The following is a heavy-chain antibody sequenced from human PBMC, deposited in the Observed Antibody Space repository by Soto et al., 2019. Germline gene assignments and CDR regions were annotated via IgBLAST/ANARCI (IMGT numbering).Heavy chain of an antibody. CDR2: ISYDGINK. CDR3: ARDSRDTSGYYPGPEDAYFDY. D-gene: IGHD3-3*01. J-gene: IGHJ4*02. Sequence: GGSLRLSCAASGFTFSNCALHWVRQAPGKGLEWVALISYDGINKYYADSVKGRFTISRDNSKNMLYLEMNRLRAEDTAVYYCARDSRDTSGYYPGPEDAYFDYWGQGTLVTVSS. CDR1: GFTFSNCA. V-gene: IGHV3-30-3*01.